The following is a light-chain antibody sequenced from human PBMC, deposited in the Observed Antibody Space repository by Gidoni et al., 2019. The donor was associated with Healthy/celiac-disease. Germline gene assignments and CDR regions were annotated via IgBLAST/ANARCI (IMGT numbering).Light chain of an antibody. CDR2: QDS. Sequence: SYELTQPPPVSVSPGQTASLPCSGDKLGDKYACWYQQKPRQSPVLVTYQDSKRPSGIPARFCGSNSGNTATLTISGTQAMDEADYYCQAWDSSVVFGGGTKLTVL. V-gene: IGLV3-1*01. CDR1: KLGDKY. CDR3: QAWDSSVV. J-gene: IGLJ2*01.